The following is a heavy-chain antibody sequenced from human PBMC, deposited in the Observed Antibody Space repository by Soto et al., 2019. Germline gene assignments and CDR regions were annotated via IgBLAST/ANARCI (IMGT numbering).Heavy chain of an antibody. D-gene: IGHD3-10*01. V-gene: IGHV3-33*03. CDR2: IWSDGSDE. CDR3: VRSNRFACSAGGGGGFDS. Sequence: QVQLVESGGGVVQPARSLRLSCAASGFNFSDSGMHWVRQAPGKGLEWVAVIWSDGSDEDYADSVKGRFSISRDNTKKKLYLQINSLRGEDTAFYYCVRSNRFACSAGGGGGFDSWGQGTLVTVSA. J-gene: IGHJ4*02. CDR1: GFNFSDSG.